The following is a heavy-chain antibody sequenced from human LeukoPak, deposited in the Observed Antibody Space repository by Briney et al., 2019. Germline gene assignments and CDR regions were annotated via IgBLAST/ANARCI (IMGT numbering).Heavy chain of an antibody. CDR1: GITVTDYF. J-gene: IGHJ5*02. CDR3: AGHSSSSDGWFDP. D-gene: IGHD6-6*01. V-gene: IGHV1-2*02. CDR2: INPHNGGT. Sequence: ASVKVSCKSSGITVTDYFIHWVPQAPGQGLEWMGWINPHNGGTNYAQKLQGRVTMTRDTSINTVYMELTRLTSDDTAIFYCAGHSSSSDGWFDPWGQGTLVTVSS.